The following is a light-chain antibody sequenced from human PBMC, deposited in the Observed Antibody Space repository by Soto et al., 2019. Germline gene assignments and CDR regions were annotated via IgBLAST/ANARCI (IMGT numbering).Light chain of an antibody. J-gene: IGKJ4*01. CDR1: QSVRSN. CDR2: GAS. Sequence: EIVMTQSPATLSVSPGESATLSCRASQSVRSNLAWYQQKPGQAPGLLIYGASTRATGIPARFSGSGSGTEFTLTISSLQSEDLAVYYCQHYNNWPLTFGGGTKVEIK. CDR3: QHYNNWPLT. V-gene: IGKV3-15*01.